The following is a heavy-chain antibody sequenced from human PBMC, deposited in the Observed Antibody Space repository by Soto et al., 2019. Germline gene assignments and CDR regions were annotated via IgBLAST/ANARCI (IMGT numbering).Heavy chain of an antibody. D-gene: IGHD5-18*01. CDR2: IYYSGNT. CDR1: GGSVSSGDYY. J-gene: IGHJ5*02. V-gene: IGHV4-61*08. CDR3: ARIPVDTSMIYRHDP. Sequence: PSETLSLTCTVSGGSVSSGDYYWSWIRQPPGKGLEWIGYIYYSGNTNYNPSLKSRVIISVDTSKNLFSLKLTSVTAADTAVSYCARIPVDTSMIYRHDPWGQGTLVTVSS.